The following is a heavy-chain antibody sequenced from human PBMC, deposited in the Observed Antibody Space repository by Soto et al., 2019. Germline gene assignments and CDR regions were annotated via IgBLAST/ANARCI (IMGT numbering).Heavy chain of an antibody. CDR3: EKVTGYYMDH. CDR1: GFTFSSHS. Sequence: EVQVVESGGRLVKPGGSLRLSCAASGFTFSSHSMNWVRQAPGKGLEWVSTISSSSTYIYYADSVKGRFTISRDNAKNSLYLQMNSLRAEDTAVYYCEKVTGYYMDHWGQGTLVTVSS. J-gene: IGHJ4*02. CDR2: ISSSSTYI. V-gene: IGHV3-21*04. D-gene: IGHD3-9*01.